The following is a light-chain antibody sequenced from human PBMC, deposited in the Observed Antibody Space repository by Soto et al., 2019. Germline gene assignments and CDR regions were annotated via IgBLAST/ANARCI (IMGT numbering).Light chain of an antibody. Sequence: DIVMTQSPATLSVSPGERAILSCRASQSVSSNLAWYQQKPGQAPRLLIYGASTRATGIPARFSGSGSGTEFTLTISSLQSEDFAVYYCQQYNNWPPGTFGQGTKVDIK. CDR3: QQYNNWPPGT. CDR2: GAS. CDR1: QSVSSN. J-gene: IGKJ1*01. V-gene: IGKV3-15*01.